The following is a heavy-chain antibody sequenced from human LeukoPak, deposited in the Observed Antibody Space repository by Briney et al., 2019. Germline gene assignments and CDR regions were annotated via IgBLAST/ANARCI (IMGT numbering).Heavy chain of an antibody. D-gene: IGHD5-12*01. CDR2: IWYDGSNK. CDR3: AASYSGYEVFDY. V-gene: IGHV3-33*01. CDR1: GFTFSSYG. J-gene: IGHJ4*02. Sequence: GRSLRLSCAASGFTFSSYGMHWVRQAPGKGLEWVAVIWYDGSNKYYADSVKGRFTISRDNSKNTLYLQMNSLRAEDTAVYYCAASYSGYEVFDYWGQGTLVTVSS.